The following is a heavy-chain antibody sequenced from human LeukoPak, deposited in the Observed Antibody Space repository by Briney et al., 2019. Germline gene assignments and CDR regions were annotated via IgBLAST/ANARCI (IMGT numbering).Heavy chain of an antibody. J-gene: IGHJ6*03. CDR1: GGSISSSSYY. V-gene: IGHV4-39*01. CDR3: GFASYYYYMDV. CDR2: IYYSGST. Sequence: KPSETLSLTCTVSGGSISSSSYYWGWIRQPPGKGLEGIGSIYYSGSTYYNPSLESRVTISVDTSKNQFSLKLSSVTAADTAVYYCGFASYYYYMDVWGKGTTVTVSS.